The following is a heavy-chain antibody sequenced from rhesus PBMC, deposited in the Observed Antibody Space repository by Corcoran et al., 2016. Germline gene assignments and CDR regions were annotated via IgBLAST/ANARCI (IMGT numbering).Heavy chain of an antibody. D-gene: IGHD3-9*01. J-gene: IGHJ4*01. CDR2: INGNSGGT. CDR3: ASTDYYEDDYGYYYTGRNAKTFDY. CDR1: GASIRSYW. V-gene: IGHV4-80*01. Sequence: QVQLQESGPGLVKPSEPLSLTCPVSGASIRSYWWSWILQPPGEGLEWIGEINGNSGGTYYNPSLKSRVTISKDASKNQFSLKLSSVTAADTAVYYCASTDYYEDDYGYYYTGRNAKTFDYWGQGVLVTVSS.